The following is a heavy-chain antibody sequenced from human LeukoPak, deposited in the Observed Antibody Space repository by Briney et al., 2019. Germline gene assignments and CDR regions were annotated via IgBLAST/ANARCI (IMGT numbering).Heavy chain of an antibody. CDR1: GGSISSGGYY. CDR2: IYHSGST. Sequence: SETLSLTCTVSGGSISSGGYYWSWIRQPPGKGLEWIGYIYHSGSTYYNPSLKSRVTISVDRSKNQFSLKLSSVTAADTAVYYCAREAAAGTESLDYWGQGTLVTVSS. J-gene: IGHJ4*02. V-gene: IGHV4-30-2*01. D-gene: IGHD6-13*01. CDR3: AREAAAGTESLDY.